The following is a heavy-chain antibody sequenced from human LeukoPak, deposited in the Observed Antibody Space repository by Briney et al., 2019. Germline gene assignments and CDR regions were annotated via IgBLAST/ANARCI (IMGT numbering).Heavy chain of an antibody. J-gene: IGHJ4*02. CDR2: ISGSGGST. D-gene: IGHD6-6*01. Sequence: GGSLRLSCAASGFTFTSYAMSWVRQAPGKVLEWVSVISGSGGSTHYADSVKGRFTIARDNSKNTLYLQMNSLRVEDTAVYYCAKDREYSSSLGFDYWGQGTLVTVSS. CDR1: GFTFTSYA. CDR3: AKDREYSSSLGFDY. V-gene: IGHV3-23*01.